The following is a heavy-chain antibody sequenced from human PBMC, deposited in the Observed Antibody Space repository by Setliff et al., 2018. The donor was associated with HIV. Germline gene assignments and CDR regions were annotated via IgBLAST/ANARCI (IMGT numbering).Heavy chain of an antibody. Sequence: ASVKVSCKASGYTFSNYDINWVRQATGQGLEWVGWMNPNSGNTGYAQKFQGRVTLTRNTSISTAYMELSSLRSEDTAVYSCARVATVSHPGDYFDYWARERWSPSPQ. CDR3: ARVATVSHPGDYFDY. CDR2: MNPNSGNT. J-gene: IGHJ4*02. V-gene: IGHV1-8*01. D-gene: IGHD4-4*01. CDR1: GYTFSNYD.